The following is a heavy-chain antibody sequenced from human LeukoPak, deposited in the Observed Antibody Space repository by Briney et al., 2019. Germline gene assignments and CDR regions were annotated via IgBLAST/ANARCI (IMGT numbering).Heavy chain of an antibody. CDR3: ASQARALRYFDWVPGY. V-gene: IGHV3-23*01. CDR2: ISGSGGST. CDR1: GFTFSSYA. Sequence: GGSLRLSCAASGFTFSSYAMSWVRQAPGKGLKWVSAISGSGGSTYYADSVKGRYTISRDNSKNTLYLQMNSLRAEDTAVYYCASQARALRYFDWVPGYWGQGTLVTVFS. J-gene: IGHJ4*02. D-gene: IGHD3-9*01.